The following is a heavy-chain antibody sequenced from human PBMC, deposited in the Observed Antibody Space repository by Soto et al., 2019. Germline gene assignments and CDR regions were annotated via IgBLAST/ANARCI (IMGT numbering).Heavy chain of an antibody. D-gene: IGHD3-10*01. CDR2: ISWNSGSI. CDR3: AFGAGSLMDV. Sequence: EVQLVESGGGLVQPGRSLRLSCAASGFTFDDYAMHWVRQAPGKGLEWVSGISWNSGSIGYADSVKGRFTISRDNAKNTLYLQMNSLRAEDTALYYCAFGAGSLMDVWGKGTTVTFSS. CDR1: GFTFDDYA. J-gene: IGHJ6*03. V-gene: IGHV3-9*01.